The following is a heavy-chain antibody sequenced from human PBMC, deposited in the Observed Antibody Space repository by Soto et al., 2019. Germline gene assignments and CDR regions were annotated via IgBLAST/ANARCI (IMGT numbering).Heavy chain of an antibody. CDR2: IIPIFGTA. D-gene: IGHD6-13*01. V-gene: IGHV1-69*13. J-gene: IGHJ5*02. CDR3: ARVPFYSSSWYNWFDP. Sequence: ASVKVSCKASGGTFSSYAISWVRQAPGQGLEWMGGIIPIFGTANYAQKFQGRVTITADESTSTAYMELSSLRSEDTAVYYCARVPFYSSSWYNWFDPWGQGTLVTVSS. CDR1: GGTFSSYA.